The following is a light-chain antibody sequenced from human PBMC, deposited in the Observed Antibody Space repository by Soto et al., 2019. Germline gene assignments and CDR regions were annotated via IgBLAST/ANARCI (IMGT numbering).Light chain of an antibody. V-gene: IGLV2-8*01. CDR3: KSYAGRNTYV. CDR2: EVS. Sequence: QSVLTQPASVSGSPGQSITISCTGTSSDFGAYNRVSWYQQVPGKAPKLMIFEVSNRPSGVPDRFSGSKSGNTASLTVSGLQAADGADYFCKSYAGRNTYVFGSGTQLTVL. CDR1: SSDFGAYNR. J-gene: IGLJ1*01.